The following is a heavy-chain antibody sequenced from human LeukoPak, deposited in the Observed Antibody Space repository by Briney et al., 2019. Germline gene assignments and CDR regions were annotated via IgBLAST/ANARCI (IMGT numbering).Heavy chain of an antibody. D-gene: IGHD2-2*02. J-gene: IGHJ5*02. CDR2: IYYSGST. CDR1: GGSISSGGYS. V-gene: IGHV4-31*03. Sequence: SQTLSLTCTVSGGSISSGGYSWSWIRQHPGKGLEWIGYIYYSGSTYYNPSLKSRVTISVDTSKNQFSLKLSSVTAADTAVYYCARDGCSSTSCYTYNWFDPWGQGTLVTVSS. CDR3: ARDGCSSTSCYTYNWFDP.